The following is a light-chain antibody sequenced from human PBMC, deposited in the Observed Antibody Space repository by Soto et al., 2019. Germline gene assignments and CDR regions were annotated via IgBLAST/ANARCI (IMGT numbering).Light chain of an antibody. CDR3: QQYGSSPWT. J-gene: IGKJ1*01. Sequence: EVGWTQSPGTLSVSPGERATLSCRASQSVSSTYLAWYQQKPGQAPRLLIYGASSRATGIPDRFSGSGSGTDFTLTISRLEPEDFAVYYCQQYGSSPWTFGQGTMVDIK. CDR1: QSVSSTY. CDR2: GAS. V-gene: IGKV3-20*01.